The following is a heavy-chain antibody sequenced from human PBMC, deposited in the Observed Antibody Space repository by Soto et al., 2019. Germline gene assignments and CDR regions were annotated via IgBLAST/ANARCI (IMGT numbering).Heavy chain of an antibody. D-gene: IGHD2-21*02. V-gene: IGHV3-48*03. CDR3: SRACGGDCYFSAQQANYYYYGMDV. J-gene: IGHJ6*02. CDR2: ISSSGSTI. CDR1: GFAFSSYE. Sequence: GGSLRLSCAASGFAFSSYEMNWVRQAPGKGLEWVSYISSSGSTIYYADSVKGRFTISRDNAKNSLYLQMNSLRAEDTAVYYCSRACGGDCYFSAQQANYYYYGMDVWRQGTTVTVSS.